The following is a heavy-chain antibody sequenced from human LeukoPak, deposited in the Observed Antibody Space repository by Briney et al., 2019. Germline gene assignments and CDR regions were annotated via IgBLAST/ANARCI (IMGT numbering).Heavy chain of an antibody. J-gene: IGHJ5*02. CDR2: INHSGST. Sequence: PSETLSLTCAVYGGSFSGYYWSWIRQPPGKGLEWIGEINHSGSTNYNPSLKSRVTISVDTSKNQFSLKLSSVTAADTAVYYCAWTPGFDPWGQGTLVTVSS. D-gene: IGHD3/OR15-3a*01. CDR1: GGSFSGYY. V-gene: IGHV4-34*01. CDR3: AWTPGFDP.